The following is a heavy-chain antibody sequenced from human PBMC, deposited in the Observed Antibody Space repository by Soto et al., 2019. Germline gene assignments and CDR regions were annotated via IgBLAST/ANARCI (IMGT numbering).Heavy chain of an antibody. J-gene: IGHJ4*02. D-gene: IGHD2-15*01. Sequence: PSETLSLTCTVSGGSISSSTYYWTWIRQSPGKGLEWIGYVYYSGTTNYNPSLKSRVTISVDTSKNQFSLKLSSVTAADTAVYYCASTYCSGGSCYPFDYWGQGTLVTVSS. CDR3: ASTYCSGGSCYPFDY. CDR1: GGSISSSTYY. V-gene: IGHV4-61*01. CDR2: VYYSGTT.